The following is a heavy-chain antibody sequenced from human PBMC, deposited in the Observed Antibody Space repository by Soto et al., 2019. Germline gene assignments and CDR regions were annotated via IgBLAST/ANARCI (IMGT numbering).Heavy chain of an antibody. D-gene: IGHD1-26*01. J-gene: IGHJ4*02. CDR3: ARDPNSGSYYAGFDY. CDR2: ISSSGSTI. Sequence: NWVRQAPGKGLEWVSYISSSGSTIYYADSVKGRFTISRDNAKNSLYLQMNSLRAEDTAVYYCARDPNSGSYYAGFDYWGQGTLVTVSS. V-gene: IGHV3-48*03.